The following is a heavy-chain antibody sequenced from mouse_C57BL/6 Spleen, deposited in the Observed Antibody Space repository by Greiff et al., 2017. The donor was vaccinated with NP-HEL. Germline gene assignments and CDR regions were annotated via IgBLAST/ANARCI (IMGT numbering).Heavy chain of an antibody. D-gene: IGHD4-1*01. CDR2: IYPGDGDT. Sequence: QVHVKQSGAELVKPGASVKISCKASGYAFSSYWMNWVKRRPGKGLEWIGQIYPGDGDTNYNGKFKGKATLTADKSSSTAYMQLSSLTSEDSAVYFCARSSNWDGYFDVWGTGTTVTVSS. CDR1: GYAFSSYW. V-gene: IGHV1-80*01. J-gene: IGHJ1*03. CDR3: ARSSNWDGYFDV.